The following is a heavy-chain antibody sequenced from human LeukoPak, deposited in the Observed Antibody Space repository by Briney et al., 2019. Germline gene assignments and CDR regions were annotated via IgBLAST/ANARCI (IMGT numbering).Heavy chain of an antibody. CDR2: ISGSGGST. D-gene: IGHD4-23*01. Sequence: GGSLRLSCAASGFTFSSYAMSWVRQAPGKGLEWVSAISGSGGSTYYADSVKGRFTTSRDNSKNTLYLQMNSLRAEDTAVYYCAITPQRARIITPFDYWGQGTLVTVSS. CDR3: AITPQRARIITPFDY. CDR1: GFTFSSYA. J-gene: IGHJ4*02. V-gene: IGHV3-23*01.